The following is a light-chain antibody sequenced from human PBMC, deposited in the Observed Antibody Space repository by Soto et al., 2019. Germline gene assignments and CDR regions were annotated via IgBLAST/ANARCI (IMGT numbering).Light chain of an antibody. V-gene: IGKV3-20*01. Sequence: EVVLPQSPGPLSLSPGARATLYCRASQSVADSYLAGYQQKPGRAPRLLFYCATRRATGIPDRFSRSGSWTDFTLTISTLEPDDFEVYYGHHFGNSPETFGQGTKVE. J-gene: IGKJ1*01. CDR2: CAT. CDR3: HHFGNSPET. CDR1: QSVADSY.